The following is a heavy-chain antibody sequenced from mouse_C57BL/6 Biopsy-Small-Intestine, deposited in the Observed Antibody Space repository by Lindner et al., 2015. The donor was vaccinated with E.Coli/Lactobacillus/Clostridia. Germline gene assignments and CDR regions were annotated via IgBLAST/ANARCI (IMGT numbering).Heavy chain of an antibody. Sequence: SVKVSCKASGGIFGTYIFNWVRQAPGQGLEWMGGIIPIFGKSEYAQRFQGRVTITADTSTNTAYMELSSLTSADTAIYYCARDGTSSWSYPDYFFDSWGQGTLITVSS. CDR1: GGIFGTYI. CDR3: ARDGTSSWSYPDYFFDS. CDR2: IIPIFGKS. V-gene: IGHV1-79*01. J-gene: IGHJ2*01. D-gene: IGHD6-2*01.